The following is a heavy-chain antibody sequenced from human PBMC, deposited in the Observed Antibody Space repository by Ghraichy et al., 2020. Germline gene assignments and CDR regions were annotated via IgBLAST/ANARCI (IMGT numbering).Heavy chain of an antibody. CDR2: ISGSGGST. V-gene: IGHV3-23*01. J-gene: IGHJ6*03. CDR3: AKGYSNYEDYYYYMDV. Sequence: GGSLRLSCAASGFTFSSYAMSWVRQAPGKGLEWVSAISGSGGSTYYADSVKGRFTISRDNSKNTLYLQMNSLRAEDTAVYYCAKGYSNYEDYYYYMDVWGKGTTVTVSS. CDR1: GFTFSSYA. D-gene: IGHD4-11*01.